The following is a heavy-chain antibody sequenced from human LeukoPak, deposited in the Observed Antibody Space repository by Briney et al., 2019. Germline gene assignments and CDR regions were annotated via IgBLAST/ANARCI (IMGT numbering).Heavy chain of an antibody. V-gene: IGHV3-64*01. J-gene: IGHJ3*02. D-gene: IGHD6-13*01. CDR2: ITSNGGST. CDR1: GFTFSNFA. CDR3: ARGSSSWHYDALDI. Sequence: PGGSLRLSCAASGFTFSNFAMHWVRQAPGKGLESVSTITSNGGSTYYANSVKGRFTMSRDNSKNTLFLQMGSPRAEDMAVYYCARGSSSWHYDALDIWGQGTMVTVSS.